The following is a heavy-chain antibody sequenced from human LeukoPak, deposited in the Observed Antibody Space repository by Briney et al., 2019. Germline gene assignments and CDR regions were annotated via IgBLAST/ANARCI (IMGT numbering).Heavy chain of an antibody. J-gene: IGHJ4*02. Sequence: PSETLSLTCAVYGGSFSGYYWSWIRQPPGKGLEWIGEINHSGSTNYNPSLKSRVTISVDTSKNQFSLKLSSVTAADTAVYYCARAEYYYGSGSYYRTPFDYWGQGTLATVSS. CDR1: GGSFSGYY. CDR3: ARAEYYYGSGSYYRTPFDY. D-gene: IGHD3-10*01. V-gene: IGHV4-34*01. CDR2: INHSGST.